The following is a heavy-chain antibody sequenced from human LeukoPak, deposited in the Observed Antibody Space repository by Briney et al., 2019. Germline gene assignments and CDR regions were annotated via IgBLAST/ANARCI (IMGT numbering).Heavy chain of an antibody. CDR2: INPSGGST. V-gene: IGHV1-46*01. CDR1: GYTFTSYY. D-gene: IGHD3-22*01. J-gene: IGHJ4*02. CDR3: AISRKRYDSSGYYSLFDY. Sequence: ASVTVSCKASGYTFTSYYMHWVRQAPGQGLEWMGIINPSGGSTSYAQKFQGRVTITADKSTSTAYMELSSLRSEDTAVYYCAISRKRYDSSGYYSLFDYWGQGTLVTVSS.